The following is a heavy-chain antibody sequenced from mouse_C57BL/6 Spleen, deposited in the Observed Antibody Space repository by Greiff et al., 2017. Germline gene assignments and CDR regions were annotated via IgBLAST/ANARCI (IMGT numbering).Heavy chain of an antibody. D-gene: IGHD1-1*01. J-gene: IGHJ4*01. CDR1: GFNIKNTY. CDR3: ARRSVVPYYYAMDY. Sequence: VQLKQSVAELVRPGASVTLSCTASGFNIKNTYMHWVKQRPEQGLEWIGRIDPANGKTKYAPKFPGKATVTADQSSSTAYLQLSSLTSKDTAINYCARRSVVPYYYAMDYWGQGTSVTVSS. V-gene: IGHV14-3*01. CDR2: IDPANGKT.